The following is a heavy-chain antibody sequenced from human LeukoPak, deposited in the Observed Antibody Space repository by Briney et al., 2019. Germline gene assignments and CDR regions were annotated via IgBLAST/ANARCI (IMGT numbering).Heavy chain of an antibody. CDR2: ISAYNGNT. CDR3: ARDPGYCSSTSCGMDV. Sequence: ASVKVSCKTSGYTFTGYYIYWVRQAPGQGLEWMGWISAYNGNTNYAQKLQGRVTMTTDTSTSTAYMELRSLRSDDTAVYYCARDPGYCSSTSCGMDVWGQGTLVTVSS. CDR1: GYTFTGYY. D-gene: IGHD2-2*01. J-gene: IGHJ4*02. V-gene: IGHV1-18*04.